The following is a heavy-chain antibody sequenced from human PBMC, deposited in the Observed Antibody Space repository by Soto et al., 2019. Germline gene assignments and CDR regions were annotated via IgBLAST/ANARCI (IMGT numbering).Heavy chain of an antibody. V-gene: IGHV5-10-1*01. Sequence: PQISCKGSGYSFAGYWITWVRQKPGKGLEWMGRIDPSDSQTYYSPSFRGHVTISATKSITTVFLQWSSLRASDTAMYYCARQIYDSDTGPNFQYYFDSWGQGTPVTVSS. J-gene: IGHJ4*02. CDR1: GYSFAGYW. CDR2: IDPSDSQT. D-gene: IGHD3-22*01. CDR3: ARQIYDSDTGPNFQYYFDS.